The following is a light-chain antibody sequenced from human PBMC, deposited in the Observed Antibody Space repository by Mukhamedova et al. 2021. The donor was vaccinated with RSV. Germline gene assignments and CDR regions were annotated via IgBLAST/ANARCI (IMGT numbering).Light chain of an antibody. CDR3: CSSAGNYYV. CDR1: SSDVGGYNS. V-gene: IGLV2-11*01. CDR2: DVN. J-gene: IGLJ1*01. Sequence: GQSVSISCTGTSSDVGGYNSVSWYQHHPGKAPKLMIYDVNKRPSGVPDRFSGSKSANTASLTISGLQAEDEADYYCCSSAGNYYV.